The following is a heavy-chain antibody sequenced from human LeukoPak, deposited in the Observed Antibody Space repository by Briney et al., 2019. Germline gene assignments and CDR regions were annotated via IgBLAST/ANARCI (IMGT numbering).Heavy chain of an antibody. D-gene: IGHD3-10*01. CDR3: VRDVGAVRGEVYFDY. V-gene: IGHV3-21*06. CDR2: ITGSGPYM. J-gene: IGHJ4*02. CDR1: GFTFSTFA. Sequence: GGSLRLSCAASGFTFSTFAMHWVRLSPGKGLEWVPSITGSGPYMLYADSVKHRFTISRDNTKNLLYLEMNSLRAEDTAMYFCVRDVGAVRGEVYFDYWGQGTLVTVSS.